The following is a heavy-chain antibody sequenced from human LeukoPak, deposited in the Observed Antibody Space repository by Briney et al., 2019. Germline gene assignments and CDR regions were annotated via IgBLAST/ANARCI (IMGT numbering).Heavy chain of an antibody. CDR2: IYTSGST. Sequence: SETLSLTCAVSGGSISSYYWSWIRQPAGKGLEWIGRIYTSGSTNYNPSLKSRVTMSLDTSKNQFSLKLSSVTAADTAVYYCARPPGGDSSSVVAFDIWGQGTMVTVSS. CDR1: GGSISSYY. CDR3: ARPPGGDSSSVVAFDI. D-gene: IGHD2-21*02. V-gene: IGHV4-59*10. J-gene: IGHJ3*02.